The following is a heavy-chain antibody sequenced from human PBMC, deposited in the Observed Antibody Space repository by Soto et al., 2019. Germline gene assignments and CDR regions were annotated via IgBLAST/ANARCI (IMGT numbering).Heavy chain of an antibody. CDR1: GGSISSGGYS. J-gene: IGHJ4*02. CDR3: AKAGGLGAVAADY. D-gene: IGHD6-19*01. Sequence: QLQLQESGSGLVKPSQTLSLTWAVSGGSISSGGYSWSWIRQPPGKGLEWIGYIYHSGSTYYNPSLKSRVTISVDRSKNQFSLKLSSVTAADTAVYYCAKAGGLGAVAADYWGQGTLVTVSS. CDR2: IYHSGST. V-gene: IGHV4-30-2*01.